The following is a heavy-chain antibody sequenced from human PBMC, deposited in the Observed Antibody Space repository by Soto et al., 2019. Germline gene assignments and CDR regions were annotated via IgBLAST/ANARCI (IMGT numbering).Heavy chain of an antibody. J-gene: IGHJ4*02. CDR2: ISGSDGST. CDR3: AKGAVAGNLYFDY. V-gene: IGHV3-23*01. Sequence: PGGSLRLSCAASGFTFSSYAMSWVRQAPGKGLEWVSGISGSDGSTYYADSVKGRFTISRDISKNTLDLQMNSLRADDTALYYCAKGAVAGNLYFDYWGQGTLVTVSS. D-gene: IGHD6-19*01. CDR1: GFTFSSYA.